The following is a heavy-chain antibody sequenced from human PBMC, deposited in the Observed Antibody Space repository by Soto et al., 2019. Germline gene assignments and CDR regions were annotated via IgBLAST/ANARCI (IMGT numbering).Heavy chain of an antibody. CDR1: GFTFSSYG. D-gene: IGHD6-19*01. CDR3: ARDFAVYISGWYQRGGFAY. Sequence: QVQLVESGGGVVQPGRSLRLSCAASGFTFSSYGMHWVRQAPGKGLEWVAVIWYDGSNKYYADSVKGRFTTSRDNSKNTLYLQMNSLRAADTAVYYCARDFAVYISGWYQRGGFAYWGQGTLVTVSS. J-gene: IGHJ4*02. V-gene: IGHV3-33*01. CDR2: IWYDGSNK.